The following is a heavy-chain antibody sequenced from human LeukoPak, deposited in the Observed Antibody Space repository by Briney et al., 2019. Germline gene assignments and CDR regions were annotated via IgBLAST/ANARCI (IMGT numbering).Heavy chain of an antibody. D-gene: IGHD2-2*01. CDR2: IRRGRSHI. V-gene: IGHV3-21*01. J-gene: IGHJ4*02. Sequence: NPGVPLRLSCAASEFPFNHCSMNWARQAPGKGLEGVSSIRRGRSHIYYPDSVKGRFTISRVNAKSSLYQQMNSRRGHDTALYYCARKVYSSSGKTSVGLDYWGQGTLVTVSS. CDR3: ARKVYSSSGKTSVGLDY. CDR1: EFPFNHCS.